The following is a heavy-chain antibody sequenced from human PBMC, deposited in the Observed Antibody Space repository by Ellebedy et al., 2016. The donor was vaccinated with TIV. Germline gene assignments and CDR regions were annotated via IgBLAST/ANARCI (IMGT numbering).Heavy chain of an antibody. CDR1: GGSLSGYY. V-gene: IGHV4-34*01. J-gene: IGHJ4*02. Sequence: MPSETLSLTCAVYGGSLSGYYWSWIRQPPGKGLEWIGEIIPRGTMNYSTSLKSGVTISVDKSKNQLSLRLSSVTAADTAVYFCARGIYCSWSVDYWGQGTLVTVSS. CDR2: IIPRGTM. D-gene: IGHD3-10*01. CDR3: ARGIYCSWSVDY.